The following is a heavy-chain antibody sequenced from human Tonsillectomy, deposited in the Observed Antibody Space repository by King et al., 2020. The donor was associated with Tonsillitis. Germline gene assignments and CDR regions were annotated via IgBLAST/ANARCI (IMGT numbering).Heavy chain of an antibody. CDR3: ADPPTDF. J-gene: IGHJ4*02. CDR1: GFTFSKYW. V-gene: IGHV3-7*03. CDR2: IDQDGREK. Sequence: EVQLVESGGGLVRPGGSLRLSCAASGFTFSKYWMTWVRQAPGKGLEWVANIDQDGREKHYVDSVKGRFTISRDNAKNSLFLQMNSLRAEDTAVCFCADPPTDFWGQGTLVTVSS.